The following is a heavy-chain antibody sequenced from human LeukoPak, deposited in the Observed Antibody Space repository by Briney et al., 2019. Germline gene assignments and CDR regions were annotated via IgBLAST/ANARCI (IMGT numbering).Heavy chain of an antibody. CDR2: IIPIFGTA. D-gene: IGHD7-27*01. Sequence: ASVKVSCKASGGTFSSYAISWVRQAPGQGLEWMGGIIPIFGTANYALKFQGRVTITADESTSTAYMELSSLRSEDTAVYYCASYQAGNWGGYWGQGTLVTVSS. CDR3: ASYQAGNWGGY. J-gene: IGHJ4*02. V-gene: IGHV1-69*13. CDR1: GGTFSSYA.